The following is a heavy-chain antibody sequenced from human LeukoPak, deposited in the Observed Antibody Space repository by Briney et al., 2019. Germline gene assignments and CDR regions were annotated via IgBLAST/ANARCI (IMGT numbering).Heavy chain of an antibody. Sequence: SETLSLTCTVSGDSVSSYYWSWIRQPPGKGLEWIGYVHYSGDTNYNPFLKSRVTMSVDTSKSQFSLKLRSVTAADTSVYYCVRDELRTTWRFLWDPWGQGILVTVSS. D-gene: IGHD1-1*01. CDR1: GDSVSSYY. V-gene: IGHV4-59*02. CDR2: VHYSGDT. J-gene: IGHJ5*02. CDR3: VRDELRTTWRFLWDP.